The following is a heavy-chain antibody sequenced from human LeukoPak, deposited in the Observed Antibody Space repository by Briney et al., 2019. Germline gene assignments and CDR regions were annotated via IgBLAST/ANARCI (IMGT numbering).Heavy chain of an antibody. CDR1: GFTFSSYA. CDR2: INSNGGST. V-gene: IGHV3-64D*06. D-gene: IGHD3/OR15-3a*01. J-gene: IGHJ6*02. CDR3: VKGGQVIGDKHYYGMDV. Sequence: GGSLRLSCSASGFTFSSYAMHWGRQAPGKGLEYVSAINSNGGSTYYADSVKGRFTISRDNSKNTLYLQMSSLRAEDTAVYYCVKGGQVIGDKHYYGMDVWGQGTTVTVS.